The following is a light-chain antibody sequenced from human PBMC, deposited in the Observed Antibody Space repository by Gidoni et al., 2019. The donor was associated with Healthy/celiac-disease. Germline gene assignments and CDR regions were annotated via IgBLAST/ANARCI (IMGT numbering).Light chain of an antibody. CDR2: GAS. J-gene: IGKJ4*01. Sequence: EIVMTQSPATLSVSQGERATLSCRASESVSSNLAWYQQKPGQAPRLLISGASTSATGIPARFSGSGSWTEFTLTISSLQSEDFAVYYCQQYNNWPLTFGGGTKVEIK. CDR1: ESVSSN. CDR3: QQYNNWPLT. V-gene: IGKV3-15*01.